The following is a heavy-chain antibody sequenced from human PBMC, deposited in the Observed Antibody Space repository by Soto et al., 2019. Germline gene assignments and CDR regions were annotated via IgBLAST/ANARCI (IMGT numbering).Heavy chain of an antibody. CDR1: SGSISSSNW. CDR2: IYHSGST. J-gene: IGHJ5*02. V-gene: IGHV4-4*02. D-gene: IGHD2-15*01. Sequence: SETLSLTCAVSSGSISSSNWWSWVRQPPGKGLEWIGEIYHSGSTNYNPSLKSRVTISVDKSKNQFSLKLSSVTAADTAVYYCARVPYCSGGSCYSRRDNWFDPWGQGTLVTVSS. CDR3: ARVPYCSGGSCYSRRDNWFDP.